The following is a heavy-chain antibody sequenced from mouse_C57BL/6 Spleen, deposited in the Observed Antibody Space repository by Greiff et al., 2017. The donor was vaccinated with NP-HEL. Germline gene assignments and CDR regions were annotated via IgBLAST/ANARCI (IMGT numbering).Heavy chain of an antibody. CDR2: IAPSDSYT. Sequence: VQLQQPGAELVRPGTSVKLSCKASGYTFTSYWMHWVKQRPGQGLEWIGVIAPSDSYTNYNQKFKGKATLTVDTSSSTAYMQLSSLTSEDSSVYYCARNWKVFDYWGQGTTLTVSS. CDR3: ARNWKVFDY. D-gene: IGHD4-1*01. V-gene: IGHV1-59*01. CDR1: GYTFTSYW. J-gene: IGHJ2*01.